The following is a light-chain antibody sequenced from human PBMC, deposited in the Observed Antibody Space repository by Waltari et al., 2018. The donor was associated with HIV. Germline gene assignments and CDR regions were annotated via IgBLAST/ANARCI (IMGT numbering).Light chain of an antibody. J-gene: IGKJ2*01. V-gene: IGKV1-5*03. CDR3: QQYHTYLT. CDR1: QSVGSF. CDR2: QAS. Sequence: DIRMAQSPSTLFASVGDRVTITCRASQSVGSFLAWYQRKPGKAPKLLIFQASSLQTGVPSRFSGSGSGTYFTLTITSLQPEDFASYYCQQYHTYLTFGQGTDLE.